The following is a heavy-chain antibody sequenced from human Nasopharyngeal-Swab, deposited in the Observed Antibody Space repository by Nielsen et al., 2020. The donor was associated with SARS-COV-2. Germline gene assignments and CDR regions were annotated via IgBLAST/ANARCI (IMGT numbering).Heavy chain of an antibody. Sequence: VRQAPGKGLEWVAVVSYDGSSKYCADSVKGRFTISRDNSKNTLYLQMNSLRAEDTAVFYCARDTGRDGYNYPFDYWGQGTLVTVSS. CDR3: ARDTGRDGYNYPFDY. CDR2: VSYDGSSK. D-gene: IGHD5-24*01. J-gene: IGHJ4*02. V-gene: IGHV3-30-3*01.